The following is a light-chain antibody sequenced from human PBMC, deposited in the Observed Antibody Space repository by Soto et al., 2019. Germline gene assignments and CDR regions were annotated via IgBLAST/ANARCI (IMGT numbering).Light chain of an antibody. J-gene: IGKJ4*01. CDR3: QQYDDWLRLT. V-gene: IGKV3D-15*01. CDR1: QNVNLN. CDR2: RAS. Sequence: EIVMTQSPATLSVSPGERSALSCRASQNVNLNLAWYQQKPGQAPRLLIFRASYRATGIPDRFSGSGSGTEFNLTINSLQSEDFAIYFCQQYDDWLRLTFGGGTKVDIK.